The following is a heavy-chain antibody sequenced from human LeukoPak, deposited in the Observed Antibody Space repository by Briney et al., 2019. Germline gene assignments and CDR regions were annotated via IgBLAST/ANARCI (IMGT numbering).Heavy chain of an antibody. CDR3: ARGNRSDGYNSLFDY. D-gene: IGHD5-24*01. V-gene: IGHV1-69*13. J-gene: IGHJ4*02. CDR2: IIPIFGTA. CDR1: GGTFSSYA. Sequence: SAKVSCKASGGTFSSYAISWVRQAPGQGLEWMGGIIPIFGTANYAQKFEGRVTITADESTSTDYMELSSLRSEDTAVYYCARGNRSDGYNSLFDYWGQGTLVTVSS.